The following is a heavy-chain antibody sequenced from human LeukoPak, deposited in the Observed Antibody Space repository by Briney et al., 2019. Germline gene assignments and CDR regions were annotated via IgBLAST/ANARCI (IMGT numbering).Heavy chain of an antibody. CDR3: AKDSSPSGLGSYDY. Sequence: PGRSLRLSCAASGFTFDDYAMHWVRQAPGKGLEWVSGISWNSGSIGYADSVKGRFTISRDNAKNSLYLQMNSLRAEDMALYYCAKDSSPSGLGSYDYWGQGTLVTVSS. V-gene: IGHV3-9*03. J-gene: IGHJ4*02. CDR2: ISWNSGSI. D-gene: IGHD1-26*01. CDR1: GFTFDDYA.